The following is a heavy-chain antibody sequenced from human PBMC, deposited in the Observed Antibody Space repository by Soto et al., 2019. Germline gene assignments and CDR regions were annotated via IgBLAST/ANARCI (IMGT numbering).Heavy chain of an antibody. Sequence: ASVKVSCKASGYTFTSYAMHWVRQAPGQRLEWMGWINADNGNTKYSQKFQGRVTITRDTSASTAYMELSSLRSEDTAVYYCARDLGYALPDYWGQGTLITVSS. J-gene: IGHJ4*02. CDR3: ARDLGYALPDY. CDR2: INADNGNT. V-gene: IGHV1-3*01. D-gene: IGHD2-15*01. CDR1: GYTFTSYA.